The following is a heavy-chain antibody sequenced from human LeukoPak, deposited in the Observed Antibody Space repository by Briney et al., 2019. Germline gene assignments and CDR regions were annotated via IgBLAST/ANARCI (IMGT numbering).Heavy chain of an antibody. Sequence: SVKVSCKASGGTFSSYTIRWVRQAPGPGLEWMGRIIPILGIANYAQKFQGRVTITADKSTSTACMELSSLRSEDTAVYYCARGGYSSSRPFDYWGQGTLVTVSS. V-gene: IGHV1-69*02. CDR1: GGTFSSYT. D-gene: IGHD6-6*01. CDR2: IIPILGIA. CDR3: ARGGYSSSRPFDY. J-gene: IGHJ4*02.